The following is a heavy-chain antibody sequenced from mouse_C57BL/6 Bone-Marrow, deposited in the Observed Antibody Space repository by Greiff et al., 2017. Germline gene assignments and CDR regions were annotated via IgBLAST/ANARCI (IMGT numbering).Heavy chain of an antibody. J-gene: IGHJ4*01. CDR3: ARRGYYSNHHYYAMDY. CDR1: GYTFTTYP. V-gene: IGHV1-47*01. D-gene: IGHD2-5*01. Sequence: QVQLKESGAELVKPGASVKMSCKASGYTFTTYPIEWMKQNHGKSLEWIGNFHPYNDDTKYNEKFKGKATLTVEKSSSTVYLELSRLTSDDSAVYYCARRGYYSNHHYYAMDYWGQGTSVTVSS. CDR2: FHPYNDDT.